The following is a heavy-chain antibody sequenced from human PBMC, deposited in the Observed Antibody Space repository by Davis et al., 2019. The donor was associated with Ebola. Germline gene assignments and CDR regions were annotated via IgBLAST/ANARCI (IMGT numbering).Heavy chain of an antibody. V-gene: IGHV3-53*01. CDR3: ARYSSSSGLDH. D-gene: IGHD6-6*01. CDR2: IYSGGST. J-gene: IGHJ4*02. CDR1: GFTVSSNY. Sequence: GESLKISCAASGFTVSSNYMSWVRQAPGKGLEWVSVIYSGGSTYYADSVKGRFTISRDNSKNTLYLQMNSLRAEDTAVYYCARYSSSSGLDHWGQGTLVTVSS.